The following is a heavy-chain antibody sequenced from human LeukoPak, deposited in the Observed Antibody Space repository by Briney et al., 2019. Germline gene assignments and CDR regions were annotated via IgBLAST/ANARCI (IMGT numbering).Heavy chain of an antibody. Sequence: ASVKVSCKASGYTFTSYTPNGVRQATGQGLEWMGWMNPISGNTGYAQHFQGRVTITRNTSISTAFMELSSLRSEDTVVYYYARGVSSRRGYYFYMDVWGKGTTVTVSS. CDR2: MNPISGNT. J-gene: IGHJ6*03. V-gene: IGHV1-8*03. CDR1: GYTFTSYT. D-gene: IGHD6-13*01. CDR3: ARGVSSRRGYYFYMDV.